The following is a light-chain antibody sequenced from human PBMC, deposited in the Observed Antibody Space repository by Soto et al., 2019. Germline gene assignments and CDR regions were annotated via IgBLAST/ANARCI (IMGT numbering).Light chain of an antibody. CDR3: HQRQRGPLT. V-gene: IGKV3D-11*01. CDR1: QYLXTR. Sequence: TGLTQWAAALSSFPGDRVTLSCRASQYLXTRFAWYQPRPGQAPRMLXDQTSIRAAGIPASLSASGTGTDFTLTISDVHPDDCAVYYCHQRQRGPLTFGQGTKVDIK. J-gene: IGKJ1*01. CDR2: QTS.